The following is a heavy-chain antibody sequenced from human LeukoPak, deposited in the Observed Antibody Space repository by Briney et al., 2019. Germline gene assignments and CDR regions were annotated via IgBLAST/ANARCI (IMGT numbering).Heavy chain of an antibody. V-gene: IGHV1-8*03. CDR3: TRSAYCTNGVCYFTGYDH. D-gene: IGHD2-8*01. CDR2: INPNSGST. J-gene: IGHJ4*02. Sequence: ASVTVSFMSSVYTFTTHHTNWVRQATGQGLEWMGYINPNSGSTGYTKRFQGRVTFTTSTTTSTVYMEMSSLTSEDTAVYYCTRSAYCTNGVCYFTGYDHWGQGTLVTVSS. CDR1: VYTFTTHH.